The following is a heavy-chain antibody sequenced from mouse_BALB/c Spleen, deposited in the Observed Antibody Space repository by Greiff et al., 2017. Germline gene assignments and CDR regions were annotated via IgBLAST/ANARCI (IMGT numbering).Heavy chain of an antibody. CDR1: GFTFSSYA. D-gene: IGHD1-2*01. CDR2: ISSGGST. V-gene: IGHV5-6-5*01. CDR3: EREYYGYDAMDY. Sequence: EVKLVESGGGLVKPGGSLKLSCAASGFTFSSYAMSWVRQTPEKRLEWVASISSGGSTYYPDSVKGRFTISRDNARNILYLQMSSLRSEDTAMYYCEREYYGYDAMDYWGQGTSVTVSS. J-gene: IGHJ4*01.